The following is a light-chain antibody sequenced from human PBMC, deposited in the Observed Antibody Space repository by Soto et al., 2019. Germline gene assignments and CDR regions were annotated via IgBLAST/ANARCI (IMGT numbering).Light chain of an antibody. J-gene: IGKJ2*01. CDR1: QSVSSY. V-gene: IGKV3-20*01. Sequence: EIVLTQSPGTLSLSPGERATLSCRASQSVSSYLAWFQQKPGQAPRLLISAASRRATAIPDRFSGSGSETDFTLTVSGLEPEDFAVYYCQQYFRSPYTFGQGTKLEIK. CDR2: AAS. CDR3: QQYFRSPYT.